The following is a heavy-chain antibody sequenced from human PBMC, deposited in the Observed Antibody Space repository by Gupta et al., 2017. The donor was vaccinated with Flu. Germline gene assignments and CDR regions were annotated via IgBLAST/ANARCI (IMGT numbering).Heavy chain of an antibody. CDR3: VRGEGVNSYGSALLDY. V-gene: IGHV3-11*05. J-gene: IGHJ4*02. CDR1: GFTFSDYY. D-gene: IGHD1-1*01. Sequence: QVQLVESGGGLVKPGGSLRLSCAASGFTFSDYYMSWIRQAPGKGLEWVSYISGSSSHTNYADSVKGRFTISRDNAKNSLFLQMNSLRAEDTAVYYCVRGEGVNSYGSALLDYWGQGTLVTVSA. CDR2: ISGSSSHT.